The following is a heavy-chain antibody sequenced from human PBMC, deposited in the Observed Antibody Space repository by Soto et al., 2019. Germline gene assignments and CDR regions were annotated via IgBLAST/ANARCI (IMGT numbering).Heavy chain of an antibody. Sequence: SVTSSVADGSIVGGGCYWSRKKKHPGKGLEWIGYIYYSGATYYNPSLKGRVTISVDTSKNQFSLKLSSVTAADTAVYYCARGGLGYCSGGSCYSAELSRYYYGMDVWGQGTTVTVSS. CDR3: ARGGLGYCSGGSCYSAELSRYYYGMDV. CDR1: DGSIVGGGCY. V-gene: IGHV4-31*03. J-gene: IGHJ6*02. D-gene: IGHD2-15*01. CDR2: IYYSGAT.